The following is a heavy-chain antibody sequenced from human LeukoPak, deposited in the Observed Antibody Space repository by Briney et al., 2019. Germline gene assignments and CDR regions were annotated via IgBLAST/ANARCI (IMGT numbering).Heavy chain of an antibody. CDR2: ISYDGSNK. V-gene: IGHV3-30*04. CDR1: GFTFSSYA. D-gene: IGHD3-10*01. J-gene: IGHJ3*02. Sequence: GGSLRLSCAASGFTFSSYAMHWVRQAPGKGLEWVAVISYDGSNKYYADSVKGRFTISRDNSKNTLYLQTNSLRAEDTAVYYCAREGALHAFDIWGQGTMVTVSS. CDR3: AREGALHAFDI.